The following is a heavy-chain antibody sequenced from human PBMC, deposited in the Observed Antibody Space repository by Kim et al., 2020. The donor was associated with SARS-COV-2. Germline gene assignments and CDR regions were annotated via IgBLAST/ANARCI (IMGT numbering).Heavy chain of an antibody. Sequence: GGSLRLSCADSGFTFDDYAMHWVRQAPGKGLEWVSGISWNSGSIGYADSVKGRFTISRDNAKNSLYLQMNSLRAEDTALYYCAKGVFRGCSSTSCSPSPFDYWGQGTLVTVSS. CDR1: GFTFDDYA. CDR3: AKGVFRGCSSTSCSPSPFDY. V-gene: IGHV3-9*01. D-gene: IGHD2-2*01. J-gene: IGHJ4*02. CDR2: ISWNSGSI.